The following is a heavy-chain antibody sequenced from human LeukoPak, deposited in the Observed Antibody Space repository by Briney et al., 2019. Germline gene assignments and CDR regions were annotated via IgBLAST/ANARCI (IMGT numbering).Heavy chain of an antibody. CDR2: ISYDGKNK. CDR1: GFTFSSYG. J-gene: IGHJ4*02. CDR3: AKEYPPRVATAYDY. V-gene: IGHV3-30*18. Sequence: PGGSLRLSCAASGFTFSSYGMHWVRQAPGKGLEWVAVISYDGKNKYYADSVKGRFTISRDNSKNTLYLQMNSLRAEHTAVYYCAKEYPPRVATAYDYWGQGTLVTVSS. D-gene: IGHD2-15*01.